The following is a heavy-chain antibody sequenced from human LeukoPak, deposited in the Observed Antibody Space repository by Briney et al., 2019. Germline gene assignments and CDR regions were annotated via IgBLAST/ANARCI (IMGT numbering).Heavy chain of an antibody. CDR2: IYYSDNT. CDR1: GGSISSSTYY. Sequence: PSETLSLTCTVSGGSISSSTYYWGWIRQPPGKGLEWIGSIYYSDNTYYNPSLKSRVTVSVDTSKNQFSLKLSSVTAADTAVYYCARHGAGNAVSFFDYWGQGTLVTVSS. V-gene: IGHV4-39*01. D-gene: IGHD4-23*01. J-gene: IGHJ4*02. CDR3: ARHGAGNAVSFFDY.